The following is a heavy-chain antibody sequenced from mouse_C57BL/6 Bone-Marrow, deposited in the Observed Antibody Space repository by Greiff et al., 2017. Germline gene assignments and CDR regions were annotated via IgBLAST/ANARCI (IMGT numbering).Heavy chain of an antibody. CDR3: ARGRDSFAY. D-gene: IGHD3-3*01. Sequence: QVQLKQSGPELVKPGASVKISCKASGYAFSSSWMNWVKQRPGQGLVWIGRIYPGDGDTNYNGKFKGKATLTADKSSSTAYMQLSSLTSVDSAVYFCARGRDSFAYWGQGTLVTVSA. CDR1: GYAFSSSW. CDR2: IYPGDGDT. V-gene: IGHV1-82*01. J-gene: IGHJ3*01.